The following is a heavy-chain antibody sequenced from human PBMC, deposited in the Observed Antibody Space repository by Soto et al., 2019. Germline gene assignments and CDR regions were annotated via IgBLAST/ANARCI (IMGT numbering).Heavy chain of an antibody. V-gene: IGHV1-8*02. Sequence: GASVKVSCKASGYTFTSYGISWVRQATGQGLEWMGWMNPNSGNTGYAQKFQGRVTMTRNTSISTAYMELSSLRSEDTAVYYCARVEFSSSRRYYYYYYMDVWGRGTTVTVSS. D-gene: IGHD6-6*01. J-gene: IGHJ6*03. CDR3: ARVEFSSSRRYYYYYYMDV. CDR2: MNPNSGNT. CDR1: GYTFTSYG.